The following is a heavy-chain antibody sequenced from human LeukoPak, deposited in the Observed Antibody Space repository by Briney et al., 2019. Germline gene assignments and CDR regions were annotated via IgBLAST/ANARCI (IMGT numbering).Heavy chain of an antibody. CDR2: IYYSGSI. CDR3: ARRSGDGYTHFDY. CDR1: GGSISSYY. D-gene: IGHD5-24*01. Sequence: SETLSLTCPVSGGSISSYYWSWIRQPPGKGLEWIGYIYYSGSINYNPSLKSRVTISLDTSKNQFSLKLSSVTAADTAVYYCARRSGDGYTHFDYWGQGTLVTVSS. J-gene: IGHJ4*02. V-gene: IGHV4-59*08.